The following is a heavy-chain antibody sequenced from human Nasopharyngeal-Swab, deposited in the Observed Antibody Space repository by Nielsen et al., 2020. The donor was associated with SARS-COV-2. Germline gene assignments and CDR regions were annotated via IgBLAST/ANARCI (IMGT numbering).Heavy chain of an antibody. CDR2: IDSDGSST. J-gene: IGHJ6*03. V-gene: IGHV3-74*01. CDR3: ATGGVSSPYYYYYMDV. Sequence: GGSLRLSCAASGFTFSSYWMHWVRQDPGKGLVWVARIDSDGSSTVYADSVKGRFTISRDNAKNTLSLQMNSLRAEDTAVYYCATGGVSSPYYYYYMDVGGKGTTVTVSS. CDR1: GFTFSSYW. D-gene: IGHD6-6*01.